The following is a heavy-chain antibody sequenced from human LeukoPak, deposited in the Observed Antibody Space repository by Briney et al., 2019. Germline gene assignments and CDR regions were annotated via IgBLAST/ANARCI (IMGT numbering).Heavy chain of an antibody. CDR3: ARGYSSGWYPYNWFDP. CDR1: GDSVSSNSAA. CDR2: TYYRSKWYN. V-gene: IGHV6-1*01. D-gene: IGHD6-19*01. Sequence: SQTLSLTCAISGDSVSSNSAAWNWIRQSPSRGLEWLGRTYYRSKWYNDYAVSVKSRITINPDTSKNQFSLQLNSVAPEDTAVYYCARGYSSGWYPYNWFDPWGQGTLVTVSS. J-gene: IGHJ5*02.